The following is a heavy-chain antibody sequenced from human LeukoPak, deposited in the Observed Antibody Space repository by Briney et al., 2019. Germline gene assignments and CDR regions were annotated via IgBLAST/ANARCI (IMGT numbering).Heavy chain of an antibody. V-gene: IGHV4-59*02. CDR1: GGSDSIDY. CDR2: IHYTGRS. J-gene: IGHJ4*02. D-gene: IGHD4-17*01. Sequence: SETLSLTCTLSGGSDSIDYWNWIRQAPGKGMEGIAYIHYTGRSNYNPSLKSRLYVSVDMSKNQASLNLNSVTAADTALYYCAKMTIHGDSVLWGQGILVTVSS. CDR3: AKMTIHGDSVL.